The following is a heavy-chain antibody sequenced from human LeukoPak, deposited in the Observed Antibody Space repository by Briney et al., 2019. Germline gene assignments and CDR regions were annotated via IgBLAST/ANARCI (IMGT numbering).Heavy chain of an antibody. Sequence: GGSLRLSCAASGFTFSDYYMSWIRQAPGKGLEWVSHISSSGSTIYYADSVKGRFTISRDNAKNSLYLQMNSLRAEDTAVYYCARVVHCSSTSCYTYNWFDPWGQGTLVTVSS. CDR2: ISSSGSTI. CDR1: GFTFSDYY. V-gene: IGHV3-11*01. J-gene: IGHJ5*02. CDR3: ARVVHCSSTSCYTYNWFDP. D-gene: IGHD2-2*02.